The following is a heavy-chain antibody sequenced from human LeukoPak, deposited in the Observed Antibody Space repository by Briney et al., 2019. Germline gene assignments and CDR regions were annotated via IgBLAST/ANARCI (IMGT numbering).Heavy chain of an antibody. CDR3: ATETGYCSSTSCYGF. J-gene: IGHJ4*02. D-gene: IGHD2-2*01. CDR1: GFTFSSYG. V-gene: IGHV3-30*02. Sequence: PGGSLRLSCAASGFTFSSYGMHWVRQAPGKGLEWVAFIRYDGSNKYYADSVKGRFTISRDNSKYTLYLQMSSLRSEDTAVYYCATETGYCSSTSCYGFWGQGTLVTVPS. CDR2: IRYDGSNK.